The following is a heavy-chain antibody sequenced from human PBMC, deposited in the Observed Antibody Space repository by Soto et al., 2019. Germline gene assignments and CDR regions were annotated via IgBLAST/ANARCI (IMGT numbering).Heavy chain of an antibody. CDR2: ISSSSSTI. CDR3: ATHPFTVTKNY. V-gene: IGHV3-48*01. CDR1: GFTFSSYS. Sequence: EVQLVESGGGLVQPGGSLRLSCAASGFTFSSYSMNWVRQAPGKGLEWVSYISSSSSTIYYADSVKGRFTISRDNAKNSLDLQMNSLRAEDTAVYYRATHPFTVTKNYLGQGTLVTVSS. D-gene: IGHD4-17*01. J-gene: IGHJ4*02.